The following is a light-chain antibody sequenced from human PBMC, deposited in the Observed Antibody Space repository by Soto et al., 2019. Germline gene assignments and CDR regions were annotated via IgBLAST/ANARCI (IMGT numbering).Light chain of an antibody. J-gene: IGKJ4*01. V-gene: IGKV3-20*01. CDR1: QSVSSSY. Sequence: EIVLTQSPGTPSLSPGERATLSCRASQSVSSSYLACHQQKPGQAPRLLIYGASSSATGIPDRFSGSGSGTDLTLTISRLEPEDFAVYYCKQYGSSPLTFGGGTKVEIK. CDR2: GAS. CDR3: KQYGSSPLT.